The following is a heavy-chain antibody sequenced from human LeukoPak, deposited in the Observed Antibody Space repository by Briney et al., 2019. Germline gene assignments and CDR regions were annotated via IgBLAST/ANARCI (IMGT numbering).Heavy chain of an antibody. D-gene: IGHD7-27*01. J-gene: IGHJ4*02. V-gene: IGHV3-49*04. Sequence: GSLRLSCSASGFTFDNYVMSWVRQAPGKGLEWISLIRSKVYGGTTEYAASVQGRFSISRDDSKSIAYLQMNSLETDDTAVYYRTRSLTGSPFDYWGLGTLVTVSS. CDR1: GFTFDNYV. CDR3: TRSLTGSPFDY. CDR2: IRSKVYGGTT.